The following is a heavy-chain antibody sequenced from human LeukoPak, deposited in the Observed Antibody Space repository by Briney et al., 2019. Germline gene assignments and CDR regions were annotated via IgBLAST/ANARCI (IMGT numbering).Heavy chain of an antibody. D-gene: IGHD3-22*01. J-gene: IGHJ4*02. CDR3: ARGYYDSSGYYFDY. Sequence: NPSETLSLTCAVYGGSFSGYYWSWIRQPPGKGPEWIGEINHSGSTNYNPSLKSRVTISVDTSKNQFSLKLSSVTAADTAVYYCARGYYDSSGYYFDYWGQGTLVTVSS. CDR1: GGSFSGYY. CDR2: INHSGST. V-gene: IGHV4-34*01.